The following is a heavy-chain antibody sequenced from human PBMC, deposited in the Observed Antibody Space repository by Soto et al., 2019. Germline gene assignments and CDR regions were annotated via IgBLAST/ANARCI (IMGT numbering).Heavy chain of an antibody. Sequence: SVKVSCKASVGTFSSYAISWVRQAPGQGLEWMGGIIHIFGTANYAQKFQSSVTNTADESTSTAYMELSSLRSQDTAVYYCAVVGGCSSTSCYNSIWFDPWGQGTLVTVSS. CDR3: AVVGGCSSTSCYNSIWFDP. CDR2: IIHIFGTA. J-gene: IGHJ5*02. V-gene: IGHV1-69*13. CDR1: VGTFSSYA. D-gene: IGHD2-2*02.